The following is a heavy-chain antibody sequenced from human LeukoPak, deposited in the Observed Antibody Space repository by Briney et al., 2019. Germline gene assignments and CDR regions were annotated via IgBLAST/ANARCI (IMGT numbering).Heavy chain of an antibody. D-gene: IGHD1-26*01. CDR1: GFTVSSYS. Sequence: GGSLRLSCAASGFTVSSYSMSWVRQAPGKGLEWVSAISGSDYSTYYADSVKGRFTISRDNSKNTLYLQMNSLRAEDTAVYYCAKGRVSGSYGVDYWGQGTLVTVSS. CDR3: AKGRVSGSYGVDY. CDR2: ISGSDYST. J-gene: IGHJ4*02. V-gene: IGHV3-23*01.